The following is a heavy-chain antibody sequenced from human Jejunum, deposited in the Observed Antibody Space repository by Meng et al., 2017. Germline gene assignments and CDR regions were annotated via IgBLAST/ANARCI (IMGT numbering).Heavy chain of an antibody. Sequence: VGCGGGLVHRGGSQRLYCAASGRTVSSNYMSWVRQAPGKGLEWLSIIHSGGTTYYADSVKGRFTISRDNAKNTLYLQMNSLGAEDTAVYYCVKDNSWFSFDYWGQGTLVTVSS. CDR1: GRTVSSNY. J-gene: IGHJ4*02. CDR3: VKDNSWFSFDY. V-gene: IGHV3-66*01. CDR2: IHSGGTT. D-gene: IGHD6-13*01.